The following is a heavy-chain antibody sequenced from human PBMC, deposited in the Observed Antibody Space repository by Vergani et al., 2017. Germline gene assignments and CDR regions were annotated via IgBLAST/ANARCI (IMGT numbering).Heavy chain of an antibody. V-gene: IGHV4-61*02. J-gene: IGHJ4*02. CDR1: GGSISSGSYY. CDR2: IYTSGST. D-gene: IGHD5-24*01. Sequence: QVQLQESGPGLVKPSQTLSLTCTVSGGSISSGSYYWSWIRQPAGKGLEWIGRIYTSGSTNYNPSLKSRVTISVDTSKHQFFLKLSSVTAADTAVYYCAAEVEMATIVRYWGQGTLVTVSS. CDR3: AAEVEMATIVRY.